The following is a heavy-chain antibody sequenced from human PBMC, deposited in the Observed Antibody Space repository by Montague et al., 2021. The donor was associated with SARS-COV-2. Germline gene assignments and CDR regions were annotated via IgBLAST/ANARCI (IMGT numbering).Heavy chain of an antibody. J-gene: IGHJ4*02. CDR3: ARSPGDSSGHYESFSDY. Sequence: PALVKPTQTLTLTGTFSGFSLSTSGMCVSWIRQPPGKALEWLALIDWXXXKYSSTSLKTRLTISKDTSKHQVVLTMTNMDPVDTATYYCARSPGDSSGHYESFSDYKGQGTLVTVPS. CDR1: GFSLSTSGMC. V-gene: IGHV2-70*01. CDR2: IDWXXXK. D-gene: IGHD3-22*01.